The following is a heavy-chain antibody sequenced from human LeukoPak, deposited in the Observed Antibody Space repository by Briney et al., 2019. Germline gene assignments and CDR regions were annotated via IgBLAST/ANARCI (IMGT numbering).Heavy chain of an antibody. V-gene: IGHV3-21*04. D-gene: IGHD3-10*01. CDR2: ISSSSSYI. J-gene: IGHJ4*02. Sequence: GGSLRLSCAASGFTFSSYSMNWVRQAPGKGLEWVSSISSSSSYIYYADSVKGRFTISRDNSKNTLYLQMNSLRAEDTAVYYCAKGGSGSYYKDPLGYWGQGTLVTVSS. CDR3: AKGGSGSYYKDPLGY. CDR1: GFTFSSYS.